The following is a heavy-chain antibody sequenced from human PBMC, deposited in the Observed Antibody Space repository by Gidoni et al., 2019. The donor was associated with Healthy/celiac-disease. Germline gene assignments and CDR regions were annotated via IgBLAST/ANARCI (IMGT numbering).Heavy chain of an antibody. V-gene: IGHV1-69*04. CDR3: ARALDYYDSSNWFDP. D-gene: IGHD3-22*01. CDR1: GRTFSSYA. CDR2: IIPILGIA. J-gene: IGHJ5*02. Sequence: QVQLVQSGAEVKKPGSSVKVSCKASGRTFSSYAISWVRQAPGQGLEWMGRIIPILGIANYAQKFQGRVTITADKSTSTAYMELSSLRSEDTAVYYCARALDYYDSSNWFDPWGQGTLVTVSS.